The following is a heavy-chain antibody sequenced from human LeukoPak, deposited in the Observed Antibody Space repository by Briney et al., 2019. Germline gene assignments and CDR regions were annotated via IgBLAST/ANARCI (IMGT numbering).Heavy chain of an antibody. J-gene: IGHJ4*02. D-gene: IGHD3-9*01. CDR1: GFTFSSYE. Sequence: GGSLRLSCAASGFTFSSYEMNWVRQAPGKGLEWVSSISSSSIYIYYADSVKGRFTISRDNAKNSLYLQMNSLRAEDTAVYYCVRVRYDLLTGCPTNDYWGQGTLVTVSS. CDR3: VRVRYDLLTGCPTNDY. V-gene: IGHV3-21*01. CDR2: ISSSSIYI.